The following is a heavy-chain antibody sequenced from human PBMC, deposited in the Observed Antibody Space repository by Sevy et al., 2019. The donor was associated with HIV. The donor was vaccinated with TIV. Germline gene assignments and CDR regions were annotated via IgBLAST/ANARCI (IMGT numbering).Heavy chain of an antibody. D-gene: IGHD5-12*01. CDR3: AREDSGSGFEY. J-gene: IGHJ4*02. CDR1: GFTFSSYG. CDR2: IGNDGDVK. V-gene: IGHV3-30*03. Sequence: GGSLRLSCAASGFTFSSYGIHWVRQAPGKGLEWVAVIGNDGDVKDYADSVKGRFTGSRENSKNTLYLQMNSLSPEDTAVYYCAREDSGSGFEYWGQGTLVTVSS.